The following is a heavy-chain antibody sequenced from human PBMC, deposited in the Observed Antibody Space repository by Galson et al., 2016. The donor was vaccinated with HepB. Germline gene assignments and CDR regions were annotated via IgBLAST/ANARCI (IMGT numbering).Heavy chain of an antibody. CDR2: ISNNNVYA. D-gene: IGHD2-8*01. J-gene: IGHJ4*02. V-gene: IGHV3-11*06. Sequence: SLRLSCAASGFTFSDFYMYWIRQAPGQGLQWVSYISNNNVYANYGDFVKGRFTISRDNTKNSLYLQINGLRAEDTAVYFCAASSNKILRFEPPPHFEYWGQGALVTVPS. CDR3: AASSNKILRFEPPPHFEY. CDR1: GFTFSDFY.